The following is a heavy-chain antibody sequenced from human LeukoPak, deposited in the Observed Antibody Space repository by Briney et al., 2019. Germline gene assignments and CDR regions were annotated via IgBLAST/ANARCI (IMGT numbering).Heavy chain of an antibody. V-gene: IGHV4-39*01. Sequence: PSETLSLTCTVSGGSISSSSYYWGWTRQPPGKGLEWIGSIYYSGSTYYNPSLKSRVTISVDTSKNQFSLKLSSVTAADTAVYYCARHEDPGATSAFDIWGQGTMVTVSS. J-gene: IGHJ3*02. CDR3: ARHEDPGATSAFDI. CDR1: GGSISSSSYY. CDR2: IYYSGST. D-gene: IGHD1-26*01.